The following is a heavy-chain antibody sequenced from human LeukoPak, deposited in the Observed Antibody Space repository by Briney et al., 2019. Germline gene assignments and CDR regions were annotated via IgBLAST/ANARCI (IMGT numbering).Heavy chain of an antibody. D-gene: IGHD3-3*01. V-gene: IGHV1-46*01. CDR3: ARDSNDFWSGYLPYYYYYMDV. CDR2: INPSGGST. CDR1: GYTFTSYH. J-gene: IGHJ6*03. Sequence: ASVKVSCKASGYTFTSYHMHWVRQAPGQGLEWMGIINPSGGSTSYAQKFQGRVTMTRDMSTSTVYMELSSLRSEDTAVYYCARDSNDFWSGYLPYYYYYMDVWGKGTTVTVSS.